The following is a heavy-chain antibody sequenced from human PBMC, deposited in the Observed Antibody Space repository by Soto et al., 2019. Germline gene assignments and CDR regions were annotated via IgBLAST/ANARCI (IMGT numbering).Heavy chain of an antibody. D-gene: IGHD2-21*02. J-gene: IGHJ3*02. V-gene: IGHV1-3*01. Sequence: ASVKVSCKASGYTFTSYAMHWVRQAPGQRLEWMGWINAGNGNTKYSQKFQGRVTITRDKSASTAYMELSSLRSEDTAVYYCARVGPGDYDAFDIWGQGTMVTVSS. CDR1: GYTFTSYA. CDR2: INAGNGNT. CDR3: ARVGPGDYDAFDI.